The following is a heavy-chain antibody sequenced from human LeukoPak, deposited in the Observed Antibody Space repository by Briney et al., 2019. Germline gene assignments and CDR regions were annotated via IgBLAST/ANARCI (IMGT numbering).Heavy chain of an antibody. CDR1: GGSISSSSYY. J-gene: IGHJ4*02. CDR3: ARGGGYCSGGSCELDY. D-gene: IGHD2-15*01. Sequence: PSETLSLTCTVSGGSISSSSYYWGWIRQPPGKGLEWIGSIYYSGSTYYNPSLKSRVTISVDTSKNQFSLKLSSVTAADTAVYYCARGGGYCSGGSCELDYWGQGTLVTVSS. CDR2: IYYSGST. V-gene: IGHV4-39*07.